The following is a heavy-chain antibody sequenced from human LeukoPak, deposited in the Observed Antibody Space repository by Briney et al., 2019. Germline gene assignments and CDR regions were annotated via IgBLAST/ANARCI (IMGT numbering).Heavy chain of an antibody. V-gene: IGHV3-21*01. D-gene: IGHD3-22*01. CDR3: ARDYYDSSGYYYGAY. CDR2: ISSSSDIT. CDR1: GFTFSSYS. J-gene: IGHJ4*02. Sequence: GGSLRISCAASGFTFSSYSMNWVRQAPGKGLEWVSYISSSSDITYYADSVKGRFTISRDNAKNSLYLQMNSLRPEDTAVYYCARDYYDSSGYYYGAYWGQGTLVTVSS.